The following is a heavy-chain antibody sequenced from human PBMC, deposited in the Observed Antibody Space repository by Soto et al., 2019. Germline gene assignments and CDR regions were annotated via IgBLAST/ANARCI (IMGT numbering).Heavy chain of an antibody. CDR2: IYYSGST. CDR3: ARRGGRSR. CDR1: GGSISSSSYY. Sequence: SETLSLTCTVSGGSISSSSYYWGWIRQPPGKGLEWIGSIYYSGSTYYNPSLKSRVTISVDTSKNQFSLKLSSVTAADTAVYYCARRGGRSRWGQGTLVTVSS. J-gene: IGHJ4*02. D-gene: IGHD3-16*01. V-gene: IGHV4-39*01.